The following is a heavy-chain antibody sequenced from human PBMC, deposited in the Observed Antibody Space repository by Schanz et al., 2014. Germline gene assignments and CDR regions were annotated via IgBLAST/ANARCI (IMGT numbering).Heavy chain of an antibody. CDR2: IIPILDIT. CDR1: GYTFTTYY. V-gene: IGHV1-69*09. CDR3: ARGNTIFGVVILGWLDP. Sequence: QVQLVQSGAEVKKPGASVKVSCKASGYTFTTYYIHWVRQAPGQGLEWMGTIIPILDITNYAQKFQGRVTITADKATSTVYMELSSLRSEDTAIYYCARGNTIFGVVILGWLDPWGQGTLVTVSS. J-gene: IGHJ5*02. D-gene: IGHD3-3*01.